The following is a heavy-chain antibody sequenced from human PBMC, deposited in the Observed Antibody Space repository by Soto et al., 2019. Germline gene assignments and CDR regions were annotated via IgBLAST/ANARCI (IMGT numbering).Heavy chain of an antibody. CDR1: GGSISSGGYY. CDR2: IYYSGST. J-gene: IGHJ6*02. V-gene: IGHV4-39*01. Sequence: PSETLSLTCAVSGGSISSGGYYWSWIRQHPGKGLEWIGRIYYSGSTYYNPSLKSRVTISVDTSKNQFSLKLSSVTAADTAVYYCARKQVVTMVRGAYSAEYYYYYYGMDVWGQGTTVTVSS. D-gene: IGHD3-10*01. CDR3: ARKQVVTMVRGAYSAEYYYYYYGMDV.